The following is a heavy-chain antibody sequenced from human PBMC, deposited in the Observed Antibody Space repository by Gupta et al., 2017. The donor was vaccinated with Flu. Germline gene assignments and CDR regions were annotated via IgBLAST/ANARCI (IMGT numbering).Heavy chain of an antibody. D-gene: IGHD2-15*01. J-gene: IGHJ5*02. Sequence: YNPSLKSRVSISLDTSKNQFSLHVRSVTAADTAVYHCARGFCSGGTCYSGGHNWFDPWGQGNLVTVSS. CDR3: ARGFCSGGTCYSGGHNWFDP. V-gene: IGHV4-31*02.